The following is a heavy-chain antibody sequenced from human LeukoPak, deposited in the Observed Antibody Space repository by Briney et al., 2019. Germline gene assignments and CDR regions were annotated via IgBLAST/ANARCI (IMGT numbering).Heavy chain of an antibody. CDR1: ELTFRIYS. D-gene: IGHD3-22*01. V-gene: IGHV3-21*01. J-gene: IGHJ2*01. CDR2: ISYSSSYK. Sequence: GGSLRLSCVASELTFRIYSLNWVRQAPGKGLEGVSSISYSSSYKYYVDSVKGRFTTSRDNAKKSLYLQMNSLRAEDTAIYYCARAPVIVMHDWYFDLWGRGTLVTVSS. CDR3: ARAPVIVMHDWYFDL.